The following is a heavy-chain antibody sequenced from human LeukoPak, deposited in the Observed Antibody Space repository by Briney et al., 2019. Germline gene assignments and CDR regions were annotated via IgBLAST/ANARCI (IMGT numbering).Heavy chain of an antibody. V-gene: IGHV3-7*01. D-gene: IGHD6-13*01. CDR2: IKDDGSGK. CDR1: GFTFSSYA. J-gene: IGHJ4*02. CDR3: ARVGYSSSWSPSDY. Sequence: GGSLRLSCAGSGFTFSSYAMSWVRQAPGKGLEWVANIKDDGSGKYYVDSLKGRFTISRDNAKNSLYLQMNSLRAEDTAVYYCARVGYSSSWSPSDYWGQGALVTVSS.